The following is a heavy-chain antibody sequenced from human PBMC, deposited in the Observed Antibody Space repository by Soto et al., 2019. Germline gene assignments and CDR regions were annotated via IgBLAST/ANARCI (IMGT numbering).Heavy chain of an antibody. V-gene: IGHV4-61*01. D-gene: IGHD3-10*01. CDR3: AIEMADYYGSGSKVDY. CDR1: GGSVSSGSYY. Sequence: QVQLQESGPGLVKPSETLSLTCTVSGGSVSSGSYYWSWIRQPPGKGLEWIGYIYYSGSTNYNPSLKSRVTISVDTSKNQFSLKLSSVTAADTAVYYCAIEMADYYGSGSKVDYWGQGTLVTVSS. CDR2: IYYSGST. J-gene: IGHJ4*02.